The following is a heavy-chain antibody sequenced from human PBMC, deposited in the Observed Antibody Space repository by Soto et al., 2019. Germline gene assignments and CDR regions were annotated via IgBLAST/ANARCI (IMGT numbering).Heavy chain of an antibody. J-gene: IGHJ6*02. V-gene: IGHV1-69*13. Sequence: ASVKVSCKASGGTFSSYAISWVRQAPGQGLEWMGGIIPIFGTANYAQKFQGRVTITADESTSTAYMELSSLRSEDTAVYYCARVGVGAIGYYYYGMDVWGQGTTVTVSS. CDR1: GGTFSSYA. CDR2: IIPIFGTA. D-gene: IGHD1-26*01. CDR3: ARVGVGAIGYYYYGMDV.